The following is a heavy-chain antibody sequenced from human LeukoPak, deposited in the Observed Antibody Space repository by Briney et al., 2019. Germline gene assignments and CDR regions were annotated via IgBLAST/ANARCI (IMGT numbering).Heavy chain of an antibody. CDR3: ARAQLGDTYYYDSSGYYFDY. CDR2: IYTSGST. V-gene: IGHV4-38-2*01. CDR1: GYSISSGYY. D-gene: IGHD3-22*01. J-gene: IGHJ4*02. Sequence: SETLSLTCAVSGYSISSGYYWGWIRQPPGKGLEWIGRIYTSGSTNYNPSLKSRVTMSVDTSKNQFSLKLSSVTAADTAVYYCARAQLGDTYYYDSSGYYFDYWGQGTLVTVSS.